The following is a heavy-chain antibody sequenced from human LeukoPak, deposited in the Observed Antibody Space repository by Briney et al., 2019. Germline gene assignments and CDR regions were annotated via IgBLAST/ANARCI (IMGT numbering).Heavy chain of an antibody. J-gene: IGHJ3*02. V-gene: IGHV4-39*01. CDR3: ASRGVGVIVSNDAFAI. D-gene: IGHD2-21*01. CDR2: VYHIVST. Sequence: SETLSLTCTVSGGSISSMTYYWGWIRQPPGKGLEWIGNVYHIVSTYYNPSLESRVTLSIDTSRNQFSLKLSSVTAADTAVYYCASRGVGVIVSNDAFAIWGRGTMVTVSS. CDR1: GGSISSMTYY.